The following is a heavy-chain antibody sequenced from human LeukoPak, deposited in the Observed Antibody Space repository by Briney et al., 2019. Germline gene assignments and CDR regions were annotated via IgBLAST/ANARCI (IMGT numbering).Heavy chain of an antibody. CDR2: ITTKSGNT. J-gene: IGHJ4*02. CDR1: GYTFTSYD. CDR3: ARVYVGMVQVWGLDY. Sequence: GASLKVSCKASGYTFTSYDINWVRQATGQRVEWMGWITTKSGNTGNAQKFQGRVTMTRNTSLSTAYIELSSLRSEDTAVYYCARVYVGMVQVWGLDYWGQGTLVTVSS. V-gene: IGHV1-8*01. D-gene: IGHD3-10*01.